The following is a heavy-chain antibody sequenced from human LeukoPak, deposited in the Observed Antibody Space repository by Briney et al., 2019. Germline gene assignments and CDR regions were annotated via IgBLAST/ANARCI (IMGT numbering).Heavy chain of an antibody. D-gene: IGHD6-13*01. J-gene: IGHJ1*01. CDR1: GFTFSNSA. CDR3: AKLEQQLPRWGYFQH. V-gene: IGHV3-23*01. Sequence: PGGSLRLSCAASGFTFSNSAMSWVRQAPGKGLEWVSSISGTGGSVYFADSVRGRFTISRDNSKNTLYLQMNTLRAEDTALYYCAKLEQQLPRWGYFQHWGQGTLVTVSS. CDR2: ISGTGGSV.